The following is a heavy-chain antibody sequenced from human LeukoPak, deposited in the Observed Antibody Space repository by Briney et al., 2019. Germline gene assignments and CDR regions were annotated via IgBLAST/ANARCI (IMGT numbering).Heavy chain of an antibody. CDR2: IYSGGST. CDR3: ARSHDYGSYYFDY. V-gene: IGHV3-53*01. D-gene: IGHD4-17*01. Sequence: GGSLRLSCAASGFTVSSNYMSWVRQAPGKGLEWVSVIYSGGSTYYADSVKGRFTISRDNSKNTLYLQVNSLRAEDTAVYYCARSHDYGSYYFDYWGQGTLVTVSS. CDR1: GFTVSSNY. J-gene: IGHJ4*02.